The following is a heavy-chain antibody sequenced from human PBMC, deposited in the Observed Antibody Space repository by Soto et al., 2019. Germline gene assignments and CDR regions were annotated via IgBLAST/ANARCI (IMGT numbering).Heavy chain of an antibody. Sequence: GESLKISCKGSGYSFTSYWISWVRQMPGKGLEWMGRIDPSDSYTNYSPSFQGHVTISADKSISTAYLQWSSLKASDTAMYYCDRVKLMTTVTTSYFDYGMDVSGQGTTVTVSS. CDR1: GYSFTSYW. D-gene: IGHD4-17*01. J-gene: IGHJ6*02. V-gene: IGHV5-10-1*01. CDR3: DRVKLMTTVTTSYFDYGMDV. CDR2: IDPSDSYT.